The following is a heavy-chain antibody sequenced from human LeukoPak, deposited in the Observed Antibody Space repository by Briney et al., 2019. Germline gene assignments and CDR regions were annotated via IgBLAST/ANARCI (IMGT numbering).Heavy chain of an antibody. Sequence: ASVKVSCNASGGTFSSYAISWVRQAPGQGLEWMGRIIPILGIANYAQKFQGRVTITADKSTSTAYMELSSLRSEDTAVYYCAREYYDFWSGPKGAYYFDYWGQGTLVTVSS. D-gene: IGHD3-3*01. CDR2: IIPILGIA. J-gene: IGHJ4*02. CDR3: AREYYDFWSGPKGAYYFDY. CDR1: GGTFSSYA. V-gene: IGHV1-69*04.